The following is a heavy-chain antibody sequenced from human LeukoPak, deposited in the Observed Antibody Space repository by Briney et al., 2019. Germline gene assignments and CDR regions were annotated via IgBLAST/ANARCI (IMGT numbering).Heavy chain of an antibody. CDR2: IYYSAST. D-gene: IGHD3-22*01. J-gene: IGHJ4*02. CDR3: GRSSGYYYDY. V-gene: IGHV4-30-4*01. Sequence: SQTLSLTCTVSGDSISNRDYCWSWIRQSPGEGLEWIGYIYYSASTYCTPSLKSRITISLDTSKNQFSLNLSSVTAADTAVYYCGRSSGYYYDYWGQGTLVTVSS. CDR1: GDSISNRDYC.